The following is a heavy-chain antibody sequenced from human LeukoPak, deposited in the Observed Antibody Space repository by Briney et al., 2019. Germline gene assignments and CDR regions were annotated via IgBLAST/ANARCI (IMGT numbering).Heavy chain of an antibody. CDR1: GFTFSNYE. Sequence: GSLRLSCAASGFTFSNYEMHWVRRAPGKGLEWVSYISSGGSTVYYADSVKGRFTVSRDNAKNSLYLQMSSLRAEDTAVYYCARGGSFVEYWGQGILVSVSS. CDR2: ISSGGSTV. J-gene: IGHJ4*02. CDR3: ARGGSFVEY. V-gene: IGHV3-48*03. D-gene: IGHD3-10*01.